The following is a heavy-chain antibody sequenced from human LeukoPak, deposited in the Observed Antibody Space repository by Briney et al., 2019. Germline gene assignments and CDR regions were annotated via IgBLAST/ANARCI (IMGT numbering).Heavy chain of an antibody. V-gene: IGHV1-46*01. J-gene: IGHJ5*02. Sequence: ASVKVSCKASGYTFTSYYMHWVRQAPRQGLEWMGIINPSGGSTSYAQKFQGRVTMTRDTSTSTVYMELSSLRSEDTAVYYCARDGGYYGDYPDWFDPWGQGTLVTVSS. CDR2: INPSGGST. CDR1: GYTFTSYY. CDR3: ARDGGYYGDYPDWFDP. D-gene: IGHD4-17*01.